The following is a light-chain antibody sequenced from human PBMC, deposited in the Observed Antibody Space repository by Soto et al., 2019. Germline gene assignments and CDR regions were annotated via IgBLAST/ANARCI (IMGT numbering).Light chain of an antibody. J-gene: IGLJ1*01. V-gene: IGLV2-14*01. CDR1: SNDVGGYNY. Sequence: QSALAQPASVSGSPGQSITISCTGTSNDVGGYNYVSWYQQHPGKAPKVIIYEVSNRPSGVSNRFSGSKSGNTASLTISGLQAADEADYYCSYYTSATILFGTGTKVTVL. CDR3: SYYTSATIL. CDR2: EVS.